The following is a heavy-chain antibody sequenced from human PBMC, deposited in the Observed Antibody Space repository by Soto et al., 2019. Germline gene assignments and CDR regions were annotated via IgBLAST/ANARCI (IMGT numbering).Heavy chain of an antibody. D-gene: IGHD2-21*02. CDR2: ISAYNGNT. Sequence: ASVKVSCKASGYTFTSYGISWVRQAPGQGLEWMGWISAYNGNTNYAQKLQGRVTMTTDTSTSTACMELRSLRSDDTAVYYCARVGGGDSRTYYYYYGMDVWGQGTTVTVSS. CDR1: GYTFTSYG. J-gene: IGHJ6*02. V-gene: IGHV1-18*01. CDR3: ARVGGGDSRTYYYYYGMDV.